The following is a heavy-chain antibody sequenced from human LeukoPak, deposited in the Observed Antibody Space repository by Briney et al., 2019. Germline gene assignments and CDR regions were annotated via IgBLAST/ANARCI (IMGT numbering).Heavy chain of an antibody. CDR2: IYYSGST. Sequence: SETLSLTCTVSGGSISSYYWSWIRQPPGKGLEWIAYIYYSGSTNYNPSLKSRVTISVDTSKNQFSLKLSSVTAADTAVYYCARSLPLIYGSGRGYYYYGMDVWGQGTTVTVSS. CDR1: GGSISSYY. J-gene: IGHJ6*02. D-gene: IGHD3-10*01. CDR3: ARSLPLIYGSGRGYYYYGMDV. V-gene: IGHV4-59*12.